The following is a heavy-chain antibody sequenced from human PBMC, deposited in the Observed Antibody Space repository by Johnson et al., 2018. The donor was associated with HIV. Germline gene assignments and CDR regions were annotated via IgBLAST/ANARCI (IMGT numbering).Heavy chain of an antibody. V-gene: IGHV3-43*01. CDR2: ISWDGGST. J-gene: IGHJ3*01. CDR1: GFTFDDYT. D-gene: IGHD6-19*01. CDR3: ARKQWLEVPSDALDV. Sequence: VESGGGVVQPGGSLRLSCAASGFTFDDYTMHWVRQAPGKGLEWVSLISWDGGSTAYADSVKGRFTISRDNAKKTLYLQMNSLRAEDTAVYYCARKQWLEVPSDALDVWGQGTMVTVSS.